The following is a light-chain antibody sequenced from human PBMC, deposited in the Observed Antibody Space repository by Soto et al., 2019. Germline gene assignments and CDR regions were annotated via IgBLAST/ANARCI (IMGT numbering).Light chain of an antibody. CDR2: QDS. Sequence: SYELTQPPSVSVSPGQTASITCSGDKLGDKYPRWYQQKPGQSPVLVIYQDSKRPSGIPERFSGSNSGNTATLTISGTQAMDEADYYCQAWDSSTVVFGGGTKLTVL. V-gene: IGLV3-1*01. CDR3: QAWDSSTVV. CDR1: KLGDKY. J-gene: IGLJ2*01.